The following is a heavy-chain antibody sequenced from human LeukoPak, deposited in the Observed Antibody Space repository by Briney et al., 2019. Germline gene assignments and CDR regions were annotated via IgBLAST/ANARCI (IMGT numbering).Heavy chain of an antibody. CDR3: ARDANGVLGDY. CDR2: ISVYSGNT. Sequence: ASVKLSCTASGYTFSSYCMSWVRQAPGQGLEWMGCISVYSGNTNYAQTLQGRVTMTKDTSTSTAYMELSSLRSDDTAVYYCARDANGVLGDYWGQGTLVTVSS. CDR1: GYTFSSYC. D-gene: IGHD3-10*02. V-gene: IGHV1-18*01. J-gene: IGHJ4*02.